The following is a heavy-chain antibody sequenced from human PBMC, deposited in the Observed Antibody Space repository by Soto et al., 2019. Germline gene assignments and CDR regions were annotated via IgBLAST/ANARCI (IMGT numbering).Heavy chain of an antibody. Sequence: PGESLKISCTGVGYSFTSYWIGWVRQMPGKGLEWMGIIYPSDSDTRYSPSFQGQVTISADKSITTAYLQWSSLKASDTAMYYCARGYCTTTICDPWFDPWGQGTLVTVSS. CDR1: GYSFTSYW. J-gene: IGHJ5*02. CDR2: IYPSDSDT. V-gene: IGHV5-51*01. D-gene: IGHD2-2*01. CDR3: ARGYCTTTICDPWFDP.